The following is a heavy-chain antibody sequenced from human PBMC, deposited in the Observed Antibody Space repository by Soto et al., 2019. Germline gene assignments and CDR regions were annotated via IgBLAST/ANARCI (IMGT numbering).Heavy chain of an antibody. CDR3: ARGREGGVIIYCFDS. V-gene: IGHV4-39*07. Sequence: SETLSLTCTVSGGSISSSSYYWGWIRQPPGKGLEWIGSINYSGRTYYNPSLKSRVTVSVDTSKNQFSLKLSSVTAADTAVYYCARGREGGVIIYCFDSWGQGTMVNVPQ. D-gene: IGHD3-10*01. CDR2: INYSGRT. J-gene: IGHJ4*02. CDR1: GGSISSSSYY.